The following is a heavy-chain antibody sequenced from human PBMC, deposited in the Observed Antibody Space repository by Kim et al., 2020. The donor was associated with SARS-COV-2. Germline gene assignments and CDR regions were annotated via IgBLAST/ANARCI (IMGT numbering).Heavy chain of an antibody. CDR2: T. D-gene: IGHD5-18*01. V-gene: IGHV4-59*08. CDR3: ARHGSSYGLSY. J-gene: IGHJ4*02. Sequence: TNSNPTLKSRVTRSVDTSKNQFSLKLSSVTAADTAVYYCARHGSSYGLSYWGQGTLVTVSS.